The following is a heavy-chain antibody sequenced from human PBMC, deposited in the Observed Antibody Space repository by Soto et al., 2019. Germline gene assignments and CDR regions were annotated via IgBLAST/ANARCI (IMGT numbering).Heavy chain of an antibody. CDR3: AADPGRIVAARGPVDY. V-gene: IGHV1-58*01. D-gene: IGHD5-12*01. CDR1: GFTFTSSA. CDR2: IVVGSGNT. Sequence: PVKVSCKASGFTFTSSAVQWVRQARGQRLEWIGWIVVGSGNTNYAQKFQERVTITRDMSTSTAYMELSSLRSEDTAVYYCAADPGRIVAARGPVDYWGQGTLVTVSS. J-gene: IGHJ4*02.